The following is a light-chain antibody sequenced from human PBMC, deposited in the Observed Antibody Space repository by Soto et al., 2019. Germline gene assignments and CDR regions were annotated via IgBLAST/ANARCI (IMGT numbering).Light chain of an antibody. J-gene: IGKJ1*01. V-gene: IGKV3-20*01. CDR1: QSVDSRY. CDR3: QQYGSSPQT. CDR2: DAS. Sequence: EIVLTQSPGTLSLSPGERATLSSRASQSVDSRYLAWYQQRPGQAPRLLIYDASSRPTGIPDRFSGSGSGTDFTLTISRLEPEDFAVYYCQQYGSSPQTFGQGTRVDIK.